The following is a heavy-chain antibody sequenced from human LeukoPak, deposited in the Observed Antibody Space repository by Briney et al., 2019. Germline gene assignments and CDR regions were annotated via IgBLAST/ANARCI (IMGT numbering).Heavy chain of an antibody. Sequence: ASVKVSCKASGYTFTTYAMHWVRQAPGQRLEWMGWINGDNGNTKYSQKFQGRVTITRDTSAYTAYMELRSLSSEDTAVYYCARAPYDILTGYSLTWFDPWGQGTLVTVSS. J-gene: IGHJ5*02. V-gene: IGHV1-3*01. CDR2: INGDNGNT. CDR1: GYTFTTYA. D-gene: IGHD3-9*01. CDR3: ARAPYDILTGYSLTWFDP.